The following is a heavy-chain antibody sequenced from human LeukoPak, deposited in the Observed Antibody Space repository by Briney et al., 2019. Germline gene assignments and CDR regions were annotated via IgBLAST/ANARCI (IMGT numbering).Heavy chain of an antibody. CDR2: IYSGGST. Sequence: PGGSLRLSCAASGFTVSSNYMSWVRQAPGRGLEWVSVIYSGGSTYYADSVKGRFTISRHNSKNTLYLQMNSLRAEDTAVYYCARGPKYYDNLTGYSNSHYHHRKDVWGQGTKVNV. J-gene: IGHJ6*02. V-gene: IGHV3-53*04. D-gene: IGHD3-9*01. CDR1: GFTVSSNY. CDR3: ARGPKYYDNLTGYSNSHYHHRKDV.